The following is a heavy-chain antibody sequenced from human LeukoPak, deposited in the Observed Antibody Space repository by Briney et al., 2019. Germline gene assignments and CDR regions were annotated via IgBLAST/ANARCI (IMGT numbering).Heavy chain of an antibody. CDR3: ARGGAIGIAVAGSYFDY. D-gene: IGHD6-19*01. Sequence: ASVKVSCKVSGYTLTELSMHWVRQAPGEGLEWMGGFDPEDGETIYAQKFQGRVTMTEDTSTDTAYMELSSLRSEDTAVYYCARGGAIGIAVAGSYFDYWGQGTLVTVSS. CDR1: GYTLTELS. V-gene: IGHV1-24*01. CDR2: FDPEDGET. J-gene: IGHJ4*02.